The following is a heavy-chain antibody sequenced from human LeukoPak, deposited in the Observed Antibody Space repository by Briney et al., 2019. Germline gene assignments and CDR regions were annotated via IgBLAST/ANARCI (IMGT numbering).Heavy chain of an antibody. J-gene: IGHJ1*01. CDR2: ISYDGSNK. V-gene: IGHV3-30-3*02. CDR1: GFTFSSYA. Sequence: PRRSLRLSCAASGFTFSSYAMHWVRQAPGKGLEWVAVISYDGSNKYYADSVKGRFTISRDNSKNTLYLQINSLRAEDTAVYYCAKKAEGYGDSVTQHWGQGTLVTVSS. D-gene: IGHD4-17*01. CDR3: AKKAEGYGDSVTQH.